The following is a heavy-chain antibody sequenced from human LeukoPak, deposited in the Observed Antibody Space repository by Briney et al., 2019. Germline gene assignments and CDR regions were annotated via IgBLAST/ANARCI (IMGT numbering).Heavy chain of an antibody. V-gene: IGHV3-15*01. Sequence: PGGSLRLSCAASGFTFSSYSMKWVRQAPEKGLEWIGRIKTKTDGGTTEYAAPAKGRFTISRDDSKNTVYLQMNSLKTEDTALYYCVTRITSTGDYWGQGTLVTVSS. CDR3: VTRITSTGDY. CDR1: GFTFSSYS. CDR2: IKTKTDGGTT. J-gene: IGHJ4*02. D-gene: IGHD3-16*01.